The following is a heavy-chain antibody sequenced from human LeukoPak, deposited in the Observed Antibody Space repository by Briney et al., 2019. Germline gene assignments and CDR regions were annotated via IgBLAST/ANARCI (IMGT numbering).Heavy chain of an antibody. Sequence: PGGSLRLSCAASGFTFSSYAMSWVRQAPGKGLEWVSAISGSGGSTYYADSVKGRFTISRDNSKNTLYLQMNSLRAGDTAVYYCANREYSILQQLMTYYYDSSGYYGDYFDYWGQGTLVTVSS. D-gene: IGHD3-22*01. CDR3: ANREYSILQQLMTYYYDSSGYYGDYFDY. CDR2: ISGSGGST. CDR1: GFTFSSYA. J-gene: IGHJ4*02. V-gene: IGHV3-23*01.